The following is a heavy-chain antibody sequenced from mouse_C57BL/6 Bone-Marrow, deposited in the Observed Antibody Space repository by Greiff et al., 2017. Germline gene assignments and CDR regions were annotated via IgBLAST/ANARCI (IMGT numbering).Heavy chain of an antibody. Sequence: VQLKESGPELVKPGASVKISCKASGYSFTDYNMNWVKQSNGKSLEWIGVINPNYGTTSYNQKFKGKATLTVDQSSSTAYMQLNSLTSEDSAVYYCARSRITTVVRNAMDYWGQGTSVTVSS. J-gene: IGHJ4*01. CDR3: ARSRITTVVRNAMDY. V-gene: IGHV1-39*01. CDR2: INPNYGTT. CDR1: GYSFTDYN. D-gene: IGHD1-1*01.